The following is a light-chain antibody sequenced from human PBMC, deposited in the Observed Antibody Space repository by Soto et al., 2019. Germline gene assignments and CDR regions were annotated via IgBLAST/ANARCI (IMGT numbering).Light chain of an antibody. J-gene: IGLJ1*01. CDR1: SSDVGNYNF. Sequence: QSVLTQPASVSGSPGQSITISCTGTSSDVGNYNFVSWYQQLPGEAPKLIIYDVTNRPSGLSDRFSGSKSANTASLTISGLQAEDEADYYCSSYKSSPTLVFGPGTKVTVL. CDR3: SSYKSSPTLV. V-gene: IGLV2-14*01. CDR2: DVT.